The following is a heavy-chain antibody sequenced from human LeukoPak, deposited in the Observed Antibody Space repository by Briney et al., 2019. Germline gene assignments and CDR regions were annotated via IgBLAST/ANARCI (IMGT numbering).Heavy chain of an antibody. Sequence: GGSLRLSCAASGFTFSDYGMHWVRQAPGKGLEWVAVFWANGNDKYYVDSVKGRFIVSRDNSKNTLYLQMNSLRAEDTAVYYCARGPKYYYDSSDYWGQGTLVTVSS. CDR3: ARGPKYYYDSSDY. J-gene: IGHJ4*02. V-gene: IGHV3-33*01. CDR2: FWANGNDK. D-gene: IGHD3-22*01. CDR1: GFTFSDYG.